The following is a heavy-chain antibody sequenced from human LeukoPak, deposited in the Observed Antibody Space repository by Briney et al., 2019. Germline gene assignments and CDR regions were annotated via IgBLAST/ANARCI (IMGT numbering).Heavy chain of an antibody. CDR3: ARGCSSTSCQYYFDY. V-gene: IGHV4-4*07. Sequence: MASETLSLTCTVSGGSISSYYWSWIRQPAGKGLEWIGRIYTSGSTNYNPSLKSRVTISVDTSKNQFSLKLSSVTAADTAVYYCARGCSSTSCQYYFDYWGQGTLVTVSS. J-gene: IGHJ4*02. CDR1: GGSISSYY. CDR2: IYTSGST. D-gene: IGHD2-2*01.